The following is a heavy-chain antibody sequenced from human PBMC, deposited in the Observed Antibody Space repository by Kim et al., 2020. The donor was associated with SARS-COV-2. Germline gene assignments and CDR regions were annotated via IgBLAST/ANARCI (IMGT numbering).Heavy chain of an antibody. CDR1: GGSFSVHY. V-gene: IGHV4-34*01. D-gene: IGHD6-19*01. J-gene: IGHJ4*01. CDR3: ARQGGYSSGNFFDS. Sequence: SETLSLTCAVYGGSFSVHYWSWIRQSPEKGLEWIGEINHSASTNYNPSLKSRVTMSVDTSKNQFSLKLSSVTAADTAVYYCARQGGYSSGNFFDSWGHGT. CDR2: INHSAST.